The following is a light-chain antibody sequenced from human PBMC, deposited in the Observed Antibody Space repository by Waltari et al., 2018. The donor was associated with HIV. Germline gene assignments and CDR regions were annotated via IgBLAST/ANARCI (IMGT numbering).Light chain of an antibody. J-gene: IGLJ2*01. CDR2: EVN. V-gene: IGLV2-14*01. CDR1: SSDVGAHNP. Sequence: QSALTQPASVSGSPGQSITISCTGTSSDVGAHNPVSWFQHYPGKAPKLILFEVNNRPSGVSSRFSGSKSGNTASLTISGLQAEDEADYYCSSYTTISTLVFGGGTKLTVL. CDR3: SSYTTISTLV.